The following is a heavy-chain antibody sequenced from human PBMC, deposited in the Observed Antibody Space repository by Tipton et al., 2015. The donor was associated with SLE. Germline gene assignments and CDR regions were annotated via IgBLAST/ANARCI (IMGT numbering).Heavy chain of an antibody. CDR2: ISSSGSTI. J-gene: IGHJ4*02. V-gene: IGHV3-48*03. CDR3: AGRIAARPGFDY. Sequence: SLRLSCAASGFTFSSYEMNWVCQAPGKGLEWVSYISSSGSTIYYADSVKGRFTISRDNAKNSLYLQMNSLRAEDTAVYYCAGRIAARPGFDYWGQGTLVTVSS. D-gene: IGHD6-6*01. CDR1: GFTFSSYE.